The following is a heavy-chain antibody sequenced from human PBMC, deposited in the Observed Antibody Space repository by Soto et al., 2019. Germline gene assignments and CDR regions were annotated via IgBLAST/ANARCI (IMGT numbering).Heavy chain of an antibody. CDR1: GYTFTGYY. V-gene: IGHV1-2*04. Sequence: ASVKVSCKASGYTFTGYYMHWVRQAPGQGLEWMGWINPNSGGTNYAQKFQGWVTMTRDTSISTAYMELSRLRSDDTAVYYCARDAVGYSGSYCQLWGQGTLVTVSS. CDR3: ARDAVGYSGSYCQL. J-gene: IGHJ4*02. CDR2: INPNSGGT. D-gene: IGHD1-26*01.